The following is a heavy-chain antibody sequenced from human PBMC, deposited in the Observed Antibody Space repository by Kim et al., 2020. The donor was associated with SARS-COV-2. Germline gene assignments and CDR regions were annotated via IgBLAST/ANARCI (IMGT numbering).Heavy chain of an antibody. CDR3: AGPRYYFDY. Sequence: STNYADSVKGRFTISRDNSKNTVYLQMNSLRAEDTAVYYCAGPRYYFDYWGQGTLVTVSS. V-gene: IGHV3-23*01. D-gene: IGHD1-20*01. J-gene: IGHJ4*02. CDR2: ST.